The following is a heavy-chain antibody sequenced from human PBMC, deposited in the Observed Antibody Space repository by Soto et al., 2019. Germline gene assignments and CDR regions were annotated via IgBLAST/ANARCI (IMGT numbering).Heavy chain of an antibody. CDR1: GYTFTGYY. Sequence: ASVKVSCKASGYTFTGYYMHWVRQAPGHGLEWMGWINPNSGGTNYAQKFQGRVTMTGDTSINTAYMELSSLTSDDTAVYYCTTLTIFGLAHQVDYCGQGTPVTVSS. CDR2: INPNSGGT. J-gene: IGHJ4*02. D-gene: IGHD3-3*01. V-gene: IGHV1-2*02. CDR3: TTLTIFGLAHQVDY.